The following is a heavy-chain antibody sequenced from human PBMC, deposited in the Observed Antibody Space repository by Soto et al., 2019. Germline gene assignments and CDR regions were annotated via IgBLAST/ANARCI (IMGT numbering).Heavy chain of an antibody. CDR2: INHSGST. Sequence: QVQLQQWGAGLLKPSETLSLTCAVYGGSFSGYYWSWIRQPPGKGLEWIGEINHSGSTTYNPSLKSRVTISVDTSKNQFSLKLSSVTAADTAVYYCARGFPPRRGWSHWFDPWGQGTLVTVSS. CDR3: ARGFPPRRGWSHWFDP. D-gene: IGHD6-19*01. V-gene: IGHV4-34*01. CDR1: GGSFSGYY. J-gene: IGHJ5*02.